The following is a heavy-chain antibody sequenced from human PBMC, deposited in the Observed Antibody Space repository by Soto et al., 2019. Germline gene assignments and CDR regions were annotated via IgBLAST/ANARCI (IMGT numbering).Heavy chain of an antibody. CDR2: INHSGST. CDR1: GGSFSVYY. D-gene: IGHD6-19*01. Sequence: SETLSLTCAVYGGSFSVYYWSWIRQPPGKGLEWIGEINHSGSTNYNPSLKSRVTISVDTSKNQFSLKLSSVTAADTAVYYCATESSGWYHYWGQGTLVTVSS. J-gene: IGHJ4*02. V-gene: IGHV4-34*01. CDR3: ATESSGWYHY.